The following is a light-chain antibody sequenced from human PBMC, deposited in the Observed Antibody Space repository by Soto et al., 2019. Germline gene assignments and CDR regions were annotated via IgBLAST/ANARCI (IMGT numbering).Light chain of an antibody. CDR2: GNS. CDR1: SSSNGAGYD. J-gene: IGLJ1*01. Sequence: QSVLTQPPSVSGAPGQRVTISCTGSSSSNGAGYDVHWYQQRPGTAPKLLIFGNSNRPSGVPDRFSGSKSGTSASLTITGLQAEDEGDYYCQSYDSTLSDRYVFGSGTKLTVL. CDR3: QSYDSTLSDRYV. V-gene: IGLV1-40*01.